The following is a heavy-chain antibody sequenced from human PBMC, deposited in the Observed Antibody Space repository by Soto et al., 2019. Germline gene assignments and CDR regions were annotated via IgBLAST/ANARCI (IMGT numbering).Heavy chain of an antibody. Sequence: QVQLQESGPGLVKPSETLSLTCTVSGGSISSYYWSWIRQPPGKGLEWIGYIFYSGSTNYNPSLKRRVTISVDTSIHQFSLKLSSVTAADTAVYYCAREGTTVDSYYYYALDVWGQGTTVTVSS. J-gene: IGHJ6*02. CDR1: GGSISSYY. CDR3: AREGTTVDSYYYYALDV. D-gene: IGHD1-1*01. CDR2: IFYSGST. V-gene: IGHV4-59*01.